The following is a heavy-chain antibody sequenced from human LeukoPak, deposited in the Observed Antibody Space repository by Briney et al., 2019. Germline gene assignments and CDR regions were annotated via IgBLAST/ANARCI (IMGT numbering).Heavy chain of an antibody. CDR3: ARARYYDSSGYYSTLGAFDI. CDR1: GGSISSGRYY. V-gene: IGHV4-61*02. D-gene: IGHD3-22*01. J-gene: IGHJ3*02. Sequence: SETLSLTCTVSGGSISSGRYYWSWIRQPAGKGLEWIGRIYTSGSTNYNPSLKSRVTISVDTSKNQFSLKLSSVTAADTAVYYCARARYYDSSGYYSTLGAFDIWGQGTMVTVSS. CDR2: IYTSGST.